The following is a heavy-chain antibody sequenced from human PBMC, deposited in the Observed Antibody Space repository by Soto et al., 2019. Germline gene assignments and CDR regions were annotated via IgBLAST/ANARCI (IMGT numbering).Heavy chain of an antibody. D-gene: IGHD3-22*01. CDR2: ISGSGGST. CDR3: AKDTPTYYYDSSGLNYFDY. V-gene: IGHV3-23*01. J-gene: IGHJ4*02. Sequence: EVQLLESGGGLVQPGGSLRLSCAASGFTFSSYAMSWVRQAPGKGLEWVSAISGSGGSTYYADSVKGRFTISRDNSKNTLYLQMNSLRAEDTAVYYCAKDTPTYYYDSSGLNYFDYWGQGTLVTVSS. CDR1: GFTFSSYA.